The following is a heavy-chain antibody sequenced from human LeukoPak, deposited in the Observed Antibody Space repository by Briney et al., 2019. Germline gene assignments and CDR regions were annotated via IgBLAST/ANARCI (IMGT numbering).Heavy chain of an antibody. V-gene: IGHV4-34*01. Sequence: PSETLSLTCGMYGGSVSGYYWSWIRQPPGKGLEWIGEINHSGSTNYNPSLKSRVTMSVDTSKNQFSLKLSSVTAADTAVYYCARDAIVAGPAYYYYYYMDVWGKGTTVTISS. J-gene: IGHJ6*03. CDR1: GGSVSGYY. CDR2: INHSGST. CDR3: ARDAIVAGPAYYYYYYMDV. D-gene: IGHD5-12*01.